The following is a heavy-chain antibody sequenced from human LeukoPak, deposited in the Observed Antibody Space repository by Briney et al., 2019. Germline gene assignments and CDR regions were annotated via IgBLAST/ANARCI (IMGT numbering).Heavy chain of an antibody. V-gene: IGHV3-15*01. Sequence: PGGSLRLSCAASGFTFSNAWMSWVRQAPGKGLEWVGRIKSKTDGGTTDYAAPVKGRFTISRDDSKNTLYLQMNSLRAEDTAVCYCARAVQYQLLYSGYSSSCPTDYWGQGTLVTVSS. CDR3: ARAVQYQLLYSGYSSSCPTDY. D-gene: IGHD6-13*01. CDR2: IKSKTDGGTT. CDR1: GFTFSNAW. J-gene: IGHJ4*02.